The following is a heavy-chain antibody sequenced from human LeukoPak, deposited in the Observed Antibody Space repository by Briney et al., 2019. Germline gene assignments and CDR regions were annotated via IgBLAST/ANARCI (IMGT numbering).Heavy chain of an antibody. Sequence: ASVKVSCKASGYTFTSYGISWVRQAPGQGLEWMGWISAYNGNTNYAQKLQGRVTMTTDTSTSTAYMELRSLRSDDTAVYYCARDPPYRSSTSCYEEVFDYWGQGTLVTVSS. CDR2: ISAYNGNT. J-gene: IGHJ4*02. V-gene: IGHV1-18*01. CDR1: GYTFTSYG. CDR3: ARDPPYRSSTSCYEEVFDY. D-gene: IGHD2-2*01.